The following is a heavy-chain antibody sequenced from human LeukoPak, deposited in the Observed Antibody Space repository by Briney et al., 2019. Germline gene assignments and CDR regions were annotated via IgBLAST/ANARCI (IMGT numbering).Heavy chain of an antibody. CDR1: GGSISSGGYS. CDR3: ARAGYRERYFDY. V-gene: IGHV4-30-2*01. Sequence: PSETLSLTCAVSGGSISSGGYSWSWIRQPPGKGLEWIGYIYHSGSTYYNPSLKSRVTISVDRSKNQFSLKLSSVTAADTAVYYCARAGYRERYFDYWGQGTLVTVPS. J-gene: IGHJ4*02. CDR2: IYHSGST. D-gene: IGHD5-18*01.